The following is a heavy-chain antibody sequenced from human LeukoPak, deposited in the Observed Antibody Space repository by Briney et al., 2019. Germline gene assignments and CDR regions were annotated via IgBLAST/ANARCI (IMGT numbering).Heavy chain of an antibody. CDR1: GYTFTSYG. J-gene: IGHJ6*02. CDR3: ARNYGDRIPNYYYYGMDV. CDR2: ISAYNGNT. V-gene: IGHV1-18*01. D-gene: IGHD4-17*01. Sequence: GASVKVSCKASGYTFTSYGISWVRQAPGQGLEWMGWISAYNGNTNYAQKLQGRVTMTKDTSTSTAYMELRSLRSDDTAVYYCARNYGDRIPNYYYYGMDVWGQGTTVTVSS.